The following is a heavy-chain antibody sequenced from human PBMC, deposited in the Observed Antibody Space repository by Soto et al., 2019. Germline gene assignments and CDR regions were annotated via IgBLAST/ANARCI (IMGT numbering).Heavy chain of an antibody. CDR1: GFSLSNSRMG. CDR2: IFSNDEK. V-gene: IGHV2-26*01. D-gene: IGHD3-3*01. CDR3: SGTDFMYYYYGMDV. Sequence: QVTLKESGPVLVKPTETLTLTCIVSGFSLSNSRMGVSWIRQPPGKALEWLAHIFSNDEKSYSTSLRSRLTSSKATSKSQVVLTMTNMDPVDTATYYCSGTDFMYYYYGMDVWGQGTTVTVSS. J-gene: IGHJ6*02.